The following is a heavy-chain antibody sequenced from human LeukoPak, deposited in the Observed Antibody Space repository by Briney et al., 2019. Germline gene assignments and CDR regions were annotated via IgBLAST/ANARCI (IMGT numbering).Heavy chain of an antibody. D-gene: IGHD6-13*01. CDR2: IYWDNDR. CDR1: GFSLSTTGVA. Sequence: QSGPTLVKPTQTLTLTCTFSGFSLSTTGVAVGWIRQPPGKALEWLALIYWDNDRRYSPSLKSRLTITKDTSKNQVVLSMTNMDPVDTATYYCAHYPPIAAAGTGFDYWGQGTLVTVSS. V-gene: IGHV2-5*02. CDR3: AHYPPIAAAGTGFDY. J-gene: IGHJ4*02.